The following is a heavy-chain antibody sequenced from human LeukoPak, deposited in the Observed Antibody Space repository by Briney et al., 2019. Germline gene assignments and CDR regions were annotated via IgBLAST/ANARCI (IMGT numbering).Heavy chain of an antibody. Sequence: PSETLSLTCTVSGGSISSSSYYWGWIRQPPGKGLEWIGSIYYSGSTYYNPSLKSRVTISVDTSKNQFSLKLSSVTAADTAVYYCARDELRLGGWSPHYYYYGMDVWGQGTTVTVSS. D-gene: IGHD6-19*01. CDR1: GGSISSSSYY. CDR2: IYYSGST. V-gene: IGHV4-39*07. CDR3: ARDELRLGGWSPHYYYYGMDV. J-gene: IGHJ6*02.